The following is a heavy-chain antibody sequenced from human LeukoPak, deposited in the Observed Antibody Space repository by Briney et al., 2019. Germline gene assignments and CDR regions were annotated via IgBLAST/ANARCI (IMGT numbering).Heavy chain of an antibody. CDR2: IYYSGAT. CDR1: DGSIGSSSYY. CDR3: ARPRCTITSCFTGGRSGDFYYYMDV. Sequence: SETLSLTCTVSDGSIGSSSYYWGWIRQPPGKGLECIGTIYYSGATYYNPSLKSRVTISVDTSKRQFSLKLNSVTAADTSVSYGARPRCTITSCFTGGRSGDFYYYMDVWGKGTTVTVSS. D-gene: IGHD2-2*01. V-gene: IGHV4-39*01. J-gene: IGHJ6*03.